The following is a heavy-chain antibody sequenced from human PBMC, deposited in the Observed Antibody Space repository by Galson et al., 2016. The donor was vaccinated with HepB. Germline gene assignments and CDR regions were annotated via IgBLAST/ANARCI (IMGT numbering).Heavy chain of an antibody. J-gene: IGHJ6*02. CDR2: IYYSGST. V-gene: IGHV4-39*01. D-gene: IGHD2-2*01. CDR3: ARLAGYCGSTRCYGHYALDV. CDR1: GGSISSSSHS. Sequence: SETLSLTCPVSGGSISSSSHSWGWIRQPPGKGLEWIGTIYYSGSTYYNPSLKSRATISVDTSKNQFSLKLSFVTAADTAVYYCARLAGYCGSTRCYGHYALDVWGQGTTVTVSS.